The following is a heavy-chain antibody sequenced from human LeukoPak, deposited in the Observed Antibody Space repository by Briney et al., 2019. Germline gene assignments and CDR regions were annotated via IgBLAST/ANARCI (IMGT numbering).Heavy chain of an antibody. Sequence: SETLSLTCTVSGGSISSSNYYWGWIRQPPGKGLEWIGNIYYSGSTYYNPSLKSRVTISVDTSKNQFSLRLKSVTAADTAVYYCARQQRTTVTTWNWFDPWGQGTLVTVSS. CDR1: GGSISSSNYY. V-gene: IGHV4-39*01. J-gene: IGHJ5*02. D-gene: IGHD4-17*01. CDR2: IYYSGST. CDR3: ARQQRTTVTTWNWFDP.